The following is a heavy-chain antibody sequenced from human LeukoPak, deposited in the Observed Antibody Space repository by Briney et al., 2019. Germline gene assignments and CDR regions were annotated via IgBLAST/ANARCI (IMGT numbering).Heavy chain of an antibody. CDR1: GYTFTGYY. J-gene: IGHJ4*02. CDR3: ARSEFLEWYFYY. D-gene: IGHD3-3*01. Sequence: ASVKVSCKASGYTFTGYYMHWVRQAPGQGLEWMGWINPDNGGTNYAQKFQGRVTMTTDTSITTAYMELSSLRSDDTAVYYCARSEFLEWYFYYWGQGTLVTVSS. CDR2: INPDNGGT. V-gene: IGHV1-2*02.